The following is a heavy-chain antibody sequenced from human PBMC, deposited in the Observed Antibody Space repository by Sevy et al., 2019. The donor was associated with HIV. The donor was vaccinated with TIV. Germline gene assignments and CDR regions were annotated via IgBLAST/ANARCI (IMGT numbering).Heavy chain of an antibody. CDR3: AKHYGDYVGATPFDP. J-gene: IGHJ5*02. V-gene: IGHV3-30*02. D-gene: IGHD4-17*01. Sequence: GGYLRLSCAASGFTFSSYGMHWVRQAPGKGLEWVAFIRYDGSNKYYADSVKGRFTISRDNSKNTLYLQMNSLRAEDTAVYYCAKHYGDYVGATPFDPWGQGTLVSVSS. CDR1: GFTFSSYG. CDR2: IRYDGSNK.